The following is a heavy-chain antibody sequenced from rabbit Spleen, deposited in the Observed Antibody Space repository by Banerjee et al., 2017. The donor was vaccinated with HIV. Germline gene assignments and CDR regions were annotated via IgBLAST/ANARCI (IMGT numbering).Heavy chain of an antibody. J-gene: IGHJ6*01. V-gene: IGHV1S40*01. Sequence: QQLVESGGGLVKPGASLTLTCKASGFDFSRGYDMCWVRQAPGKGLEWIGCIDDGSSGFTYFATWAKGRFTCSKTSSTTVTLQMTRLTAADTATYFCARDTSSSFSSYGMDLWGPGTLVTVS. D-gene: IGHD1-1*01. CDR3: ARDTSSSFSSYGMDL. CDR1: GFDFSRGYD. CDR2: IDDGSSGFT.